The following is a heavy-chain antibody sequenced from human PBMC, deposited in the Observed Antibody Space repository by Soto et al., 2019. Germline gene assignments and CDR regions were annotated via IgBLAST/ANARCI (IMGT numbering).Heavy chain of an antibody. CDR2: IYWDDDK. J-gene: IGHJ4*02. CDR3: AHSVVAGLGYYFDF. V-gene: IGHV2-5*02. D-gene: IGHD6-19*01. Sequence: SGPTLVNPTQTLTLTCTFSGFSLSSTRVAGGWIRQPPGKALEWLALIYWDDDKRYSPFLKSRLTITKDTSKNQVVLTMTNMEPVDTATYYCAHSVVAGLGYYFDFWGRGTLVTVSS. CDR1: GFSLSSTRVA.